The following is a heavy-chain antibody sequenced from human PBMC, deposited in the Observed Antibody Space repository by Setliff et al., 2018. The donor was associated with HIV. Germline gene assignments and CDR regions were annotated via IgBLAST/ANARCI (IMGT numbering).Heavy chain of an antibody. CDR1: GFTFGDYA. J-gene: IGHJ4*02. CDR3: SRVHSPLYYDILTGYLDY. CDR2: INSNTYGGTT. Sequence: PGGSLRLSCTASGFTFGDYAMTWVRQAPGKGLEWVGFINSNTYGGTTDYAASVKGRFTISRDDSKSSAYLLMNSLKTEDTAVYYCSRVHSPLYYDILTGYLDYWGQGTRLTVSS. D-gene: IGHD3-9*01. V-gene: IGHV3-49*04.